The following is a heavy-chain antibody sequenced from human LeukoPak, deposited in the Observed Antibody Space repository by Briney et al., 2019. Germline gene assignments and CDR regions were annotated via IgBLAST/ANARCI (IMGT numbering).Heavy chain of an antibody. J-gene: IGHJ4*02. CDR2: TYYRSKWYT. CDR3: ARGNSGVAVARFDY. Sequence: SQTLSLTCAISVDSVSNNNAAWNWIRQSPSRGLEWLDRTYYRSKWYTDSAVSVNSRITINPDTSKNQFSLQLTSVTPEDSAVYYCARGNSGVAVARFDYWGQGTLVTVSS. D-gene: IGHD6-19*01. CDR1: VDSVSNNNAA. V-gene: IGHV6-1*01.